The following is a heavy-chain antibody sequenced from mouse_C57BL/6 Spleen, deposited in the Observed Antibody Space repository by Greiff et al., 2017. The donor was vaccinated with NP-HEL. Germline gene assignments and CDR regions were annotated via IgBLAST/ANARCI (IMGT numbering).Heavy chain of an antibody. V-gene: IGHV1-69*01. D-gene: IGHD2-3*01. CDR2: IDPSDSYT. CDR1: GYTFTSYW. CDR3: ARFYDGYYRRMDY. J-gene: IGHJ4*01. Sequence: VQLQQPGAELVMPGASVKLSCKASGYTFTSYWMHWVKQRPGQGLEWIGEIDPSDSYTNYNQKFKGKSTLTVDKSSSTAYMQLSSLTSEDSAVYYCARFYDGYYRRMDYWGQGTSVTVSS.